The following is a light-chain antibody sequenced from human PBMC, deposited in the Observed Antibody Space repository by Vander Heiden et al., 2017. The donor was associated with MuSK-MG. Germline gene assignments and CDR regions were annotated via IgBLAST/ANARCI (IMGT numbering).Light chain of an antibody. CDR3: KPYNRYVPYP. V-gene: IGKV1-5*03. Sequence: ITCRASQSISSWLAWYQQKPGKAPKLLIYKASSLESGIPSRFSGSVSGTEFTLTISRLQPDDFATYYRKPYNRYVPYPFGQGTKLEIK. J-gene: IGKJ2*01. CDR2: KAS. CDR1: QSISSW.